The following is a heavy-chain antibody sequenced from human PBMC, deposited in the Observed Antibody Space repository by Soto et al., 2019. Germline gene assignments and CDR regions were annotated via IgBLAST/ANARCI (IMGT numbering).Heavy chain of an antibody. D-gene: IGHD3-3*01. CDR3: AKDLRQYYDSRGVDY. CDR2: ISYDGSDK. CDR1: GFTFSSYG. V-gene: IGHV3-30*18. Sequence: QVQLVESGGGVVQPGRSLRLSCAASGFTFSSYGMHWVRQAPGKGLEWVAVISYDGSDKYYADSVKGRFTISRDNSKNTLYLQMNSLRAEDTAVYYCAKDLRQYYDSRGVDYWGQGTLVTVSS. J-gene: IGHJ4*02.